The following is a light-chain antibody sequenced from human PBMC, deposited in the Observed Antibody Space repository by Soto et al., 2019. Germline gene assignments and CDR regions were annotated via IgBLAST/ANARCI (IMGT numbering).Light chain of an antibody. CDR1: SSDVGAYNY. CDR2: EVS. J-gene: IGLJ2*01. V-gene: IGLV2-8*01. CDR3: SSYANSRVV. Sequence: QSALTQPPSASGSLGQSVTISCTGTSSDVGAYNYVSWYFQSPDKAPKLLVYEVSKRPSVVPDRFSGSKSGNTASLTVSGLQAEDEGFYFCSSYANSRVVFGGVTKVTVL.